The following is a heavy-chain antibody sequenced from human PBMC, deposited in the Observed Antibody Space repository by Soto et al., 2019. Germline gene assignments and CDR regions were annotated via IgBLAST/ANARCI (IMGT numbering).Heavy chain of an antibody. J-gene: IGHJ4*02. D-gene: IGHD1-26*01. V-gene: IGHV1-3*01. CDR3: GKGFGNYWAFDY. Sequence: ASVKVSCKASGYTFTSYAMHWVRQAPGQRLEWMGWINAGNGNTKYSQKFQGRVTITRDNSKNTLYLQMNSLRAEDTAVYYCGKGFGNYWAFDYWGQGTLVTVSS. CDR2: INAGNGNT. CDR1: GYTFTSYA.